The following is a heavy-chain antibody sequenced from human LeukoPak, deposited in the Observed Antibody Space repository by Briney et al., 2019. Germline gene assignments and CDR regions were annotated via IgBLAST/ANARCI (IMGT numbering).Heavy chain of an antibody. D-gene: IGHD3-22*01. CDR1: GFTFSSYG. V-gene: IGHV3-30*02. Sequence: GGSLILSCAASGFTFSSYGMHWVRQAPGKGLEWVAFIRYDGSNKYYADSVKGRFTISRDNSKNTLYLQMNSLRAEDTAVYYCAKDNYDSSGYDIDYWGQGTLVTVSS. CDR2: IRYDGSNK. J-gene: IGHJ4*02. CDR3: AKDNYDSSGYDIDY.